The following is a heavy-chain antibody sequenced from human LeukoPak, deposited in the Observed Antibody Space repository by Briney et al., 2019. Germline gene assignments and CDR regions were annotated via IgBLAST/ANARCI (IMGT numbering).Heavy chain of an antibody. CDR3: ARVTYYDFWSGYYTAGWFDP. J-gene: IGHJ5*02. Sequence: SQTLSLTCTVSGGSISSGGYYWSWIRQPPEKGLEWIGYIYHSGSTYYNPSLKSRVTISVDRSKNQFSLKLSSVTAADTAVYYCARVTYYDFWSGYYTAGWFDPWGQGTLVTVSS. CDR2: IYHSGST. D-gene: IGHD3-3*01. V-gene: IGHV4-30-2*01. CDR1: GGSISSGGYY.